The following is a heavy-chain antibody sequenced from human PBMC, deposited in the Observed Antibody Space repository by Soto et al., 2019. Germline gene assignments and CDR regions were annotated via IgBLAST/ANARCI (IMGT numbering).Heavy chain of an antibody. CDR2: IYYSGST. V-gene: IGHV4-59*08. D-gene: IGHD6-13*01. J-gene: IGHJ4*02. Sequence: PSETLSLTCTVSGGSISSYYWSWIRQPPGKGLEWIGYIYYSGSTNYNPSLKSRVTISVDTSKNQFSLKLSSVTAADTAVYYCARQPGYSSSWYKGGYYFDYWGQGTLVTVSS. CDR3: ARQPGYSSSWYKGGYYFDY. CDR1: GGSISSYY.